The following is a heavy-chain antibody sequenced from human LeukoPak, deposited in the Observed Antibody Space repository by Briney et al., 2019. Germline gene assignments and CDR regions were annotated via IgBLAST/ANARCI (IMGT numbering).Heavy chain of an antibody. CDR1: GFTFSSYS. Sequence: GGSLRLSCAASGFTFSSYSMNWVRQAPGKGLEWVSSISSSSSYIYYADSVKGRFTISRDNAKNSLYLQMNSLRAEDTAVYYCARAHGANRNWFDPWGQGTLVTVSS. CDR3: ARAHGANRNWFDP. CDR2: ISSSSSYI. D-gene: IGHD4-17*01. J-gene: IGHJ5*02. V-gene: IGHV3-21*01.